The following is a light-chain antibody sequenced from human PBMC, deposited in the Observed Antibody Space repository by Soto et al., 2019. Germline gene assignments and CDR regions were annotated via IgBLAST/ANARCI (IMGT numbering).Light chain of an antibody. V-gene: IGLV2-23*03. J-gene: IGLJ2*01. CDR2: EGS. Sequence: QSALTQPASVSGSPGQSITISFTGTSSDFGTYNLVSWYQQHPGKAPKLMIYEGSKRPSGVSNRFSGSKSGNTASLTISGLQAEDEADYYCCSYAGGSTFVVFGGGTKLTVL. CDR3: CSYAGGSTFVV. CDR1: SSDFGTYNL.